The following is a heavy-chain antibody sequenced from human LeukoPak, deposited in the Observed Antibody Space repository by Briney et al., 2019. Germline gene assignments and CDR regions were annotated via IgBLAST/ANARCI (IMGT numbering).Heavy chain of an antibody. Sequence: GGSLRLSCAASGFTFDDYGMSWVRQAPGKGLEWVSGINWNGGSTGYADSVKGRFTIARDNAKNSLYLQMNSLRAEDTAVYYCASPAGTFAPNWFDPWGQGTLVTVSS. CDR2: INWNGGST. D-gene: IGHD6-13*01. J-gene: IGHJ5*02. V-gene: IGHV3-20*04. CDR3: ASPAGTFAPNWFDP. CDR1: GFTFDDYG.